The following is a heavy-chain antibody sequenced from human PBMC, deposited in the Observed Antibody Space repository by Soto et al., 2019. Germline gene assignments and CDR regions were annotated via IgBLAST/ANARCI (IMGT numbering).Heavy chain of an antibody. V-gene: IGHV4-4*02. D-gene: IGHD2-15*01. CDR2: IYHSGTF. CDR1: GGSVESSSC. J-gene: IGHJ6*02. CDR3: VRSVPAATWAYNGMDV. Sequence: SETLSLTCAVSGGSVESSSCWSWVRQAPGKGLEWIGEIYHSGTFNYNPSLASRVSVSVDKSTNQFSLNLNSVTAADTAVYYCVRSVPAATWAYNGMDVWGQGTTVTVSS.